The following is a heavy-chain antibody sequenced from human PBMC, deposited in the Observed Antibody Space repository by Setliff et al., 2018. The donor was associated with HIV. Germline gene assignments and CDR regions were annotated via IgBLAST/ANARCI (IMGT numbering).Heavy chain of an antibody. CDR3: AKDFQWSTVNTPLNYQYGMDV. V-gene: IGHV3-30*02. CDR1: GFSFSNFS. Sequence: PGGCMRLSCAASGFSFSNFSIIWVSQATGKGLEWVAFIRYDDTYKYYADSVKGRFTISRDNAKNKLYLQMNNLRPEDTAVYYCAKDFQWSTVNTPLNYQYGMDVWGQGTTVTVSS. J-gene: IGHJ6*02. D-gene: IGHD4-17*01. CDR2: IRYDDTYK.